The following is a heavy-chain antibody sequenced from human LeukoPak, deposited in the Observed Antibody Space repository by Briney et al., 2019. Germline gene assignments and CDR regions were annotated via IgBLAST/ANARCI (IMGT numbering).Heavy chain of an antibody. CDR3: ARDELRGMDV. Sequence: GGSLRLSCAASGFTFSSYAMSWVRQAPGKGLEWVSAISGSGGSTYYADSVRGRFTISRDNAKKSLYLQMNSLRAEDTAVYYCARDELRGMDVWGQGTTVTVSS. CDR2: ISGSGGST. J-gene: IGHJ6*02. CDR1: GFTFSSYA. V-gene: IGHV3-23*01. D-gene: IGHD1-7*01.